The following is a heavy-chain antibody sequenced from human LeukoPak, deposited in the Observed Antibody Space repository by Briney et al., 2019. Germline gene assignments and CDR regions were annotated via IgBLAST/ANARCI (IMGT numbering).Heavy chain of an antibody. Sequence: SGPALVKPTQTLTLTCTFSGFSLSTSGMCVSWIRQPPGKALEWLARIDWDEDKYYSTSLKTRLTISKDTSKNQVVLTMTNMDPLDTATYYCARSGEFGIDYWGQGTLVTVSS. CDR3: ARSGEFGIDY. V-gene: IGHV2-70*11. J-gene: IGHJ4*02. CDR2: IDWDEDK. CDR1: GFSLSTSGMC. D-gene: IGHD3-10*01.